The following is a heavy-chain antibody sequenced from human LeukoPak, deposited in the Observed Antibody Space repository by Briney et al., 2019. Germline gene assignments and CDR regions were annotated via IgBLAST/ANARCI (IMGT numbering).Heavy chain of an antibody. CDR1: GFTFSTYE. D-gene: IGHD1-26*01. CDR2: ISSTASTI. V-gene: IGHV3-48*03. CDR3: ARAARIVGATYFDY. Sequence: PGGSLRLSCAAPGFTFSTYEMNWVRQAPGKGLEWISYISSTASTIYYADSVKGRFTISRDNSKNSLYLQMNSLRAEDTAVYYCARAARIVGATYFDYWGRGTLVTVSS. J-gene: IGHJ4*02.